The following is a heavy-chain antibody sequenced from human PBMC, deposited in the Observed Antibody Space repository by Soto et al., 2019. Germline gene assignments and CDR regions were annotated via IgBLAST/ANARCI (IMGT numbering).Heavy chain of an antibody. D-gene: IGHD2-21*01. CDR3: ARGQLRPFDY. J-gene: IGHJ4*02. CDR2: INHSGST. Sequence: QVQLQQWGAGLLKPSETLSLTCAVYGGSFSGYYWSWIRQPPGKGLEWIGEINHSGSTNYNPSLKSRVTISVDTSKNQFSLKLSSVTAADTAVYYCARGQLRPFDYWGQGTLVTVSS. V-gene: IGHV4-34*01. CDR1: GGSFSGYY.